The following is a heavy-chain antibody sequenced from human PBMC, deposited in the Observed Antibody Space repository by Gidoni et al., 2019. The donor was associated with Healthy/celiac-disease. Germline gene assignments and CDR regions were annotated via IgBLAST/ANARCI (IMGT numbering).Heavy chain of an antibody. CDR2: IIWNSGSI. Sequence: EVQLVESGGGVVQPGRSLRLSCEASGFPFDDYAMHGVRPRPGKGLEWVSSIIWNSGSIGYADSVKGRFTIPSDNAKNSLYLQMNSLRAEDTALYYCAKAPPMQRYYFDYWGQGTLVTVSS. J-gene: IGHJ4*02. CDR1: GFPFDDYA. V-gene: IGHV3-9*01. CDR3: AKAPPMQRYYFDY.